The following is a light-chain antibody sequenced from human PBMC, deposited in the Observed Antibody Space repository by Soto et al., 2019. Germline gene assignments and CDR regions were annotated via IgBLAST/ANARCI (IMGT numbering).Light chain of an antibody. J-gene: IGKJ5*01. Sequence: EIVLTQSPGILSLSPGKRATLSCRASQSLSTTDLVWYQHKSGQPPRLVIHGTFSTASGIPARFSGSGSGTYFTLTISRLEHEYSAVYYCQQYGSLPYTFGRGTRLEIQ. CDR2: GTF. CDR3: QQYGSLPYT. V-gene: IGKV3-20*01. CDR1: QSLSTTD.